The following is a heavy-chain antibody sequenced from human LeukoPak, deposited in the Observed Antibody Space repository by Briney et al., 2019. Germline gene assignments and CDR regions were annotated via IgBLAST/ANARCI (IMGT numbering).Heavy chain of an antibody. J-gene: IGHJ4*02. CDR2: IGSNGGST. V-gene: IGHV3-64*01. D-gene: IGHD4-17*01. CDR1: GFSFSIHT. Sequence: PGGSLSLSCAASGFSFSIHTMHWVRQALGKGLESVSAIGSNGGSTYYANSVKGRFTISRDNSKNTLYLQMGSLRDEDMAVYYCARETTGTFDYWGQGTLVTVSS. CDR3: ARETTGTFDY.